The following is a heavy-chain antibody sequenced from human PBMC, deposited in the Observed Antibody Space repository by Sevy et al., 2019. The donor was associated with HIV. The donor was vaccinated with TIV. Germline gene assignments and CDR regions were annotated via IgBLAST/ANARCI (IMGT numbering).Heavy chain of an antibody. V-gene: IGHV3-7*03. CDR3: ARDLYYYDSSGYYHTNWYFDL. Sequence: GGSLRLSCAASGFTFSSYWMSWVRQAPGKGLEWVANIKQDGSEKYYVDSVKGRFTISRDNAKNSLYLQMNSLRAEDTAVHYCARDLYYYDSSGYYHTNWYFDLWGRGTLVTVSS. D-gene: IGHD3-22*01. CDR2: IKQDGSEK. CDR1: GFTFSSYW. J-gene: IGHJ2*01.